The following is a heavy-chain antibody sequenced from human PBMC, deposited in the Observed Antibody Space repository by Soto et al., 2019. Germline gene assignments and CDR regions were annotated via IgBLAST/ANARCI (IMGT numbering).Heavy chain of an antibody. CDR1: GFTFDDYA. D-gene: IGHD4-17*01. V-gene: IGHV3-9*01. CDR2: ISWNSGRI. CDR3: AKSPGDYGDYWYFDL. Sequence: EVQLVESGGGLVQPGRSLRLSCAASGFTFDDYAMHWVRQPPGKGLEWVSGISWNSGRIGYADSVKGRFTISRDNAKSCLYLQMTSLRVEDTALYYCAKSPGDYGDYWYFDLWGRGTLVTVSS. J-gene: IGHJ2*01.